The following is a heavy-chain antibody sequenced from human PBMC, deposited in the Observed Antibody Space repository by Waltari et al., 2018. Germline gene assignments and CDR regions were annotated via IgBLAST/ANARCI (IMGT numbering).Heavy chain of an antibody. CDR2: INPSGGST. CDR3: ARATNYYYDSSGYYSDWFDP. CDR1: GYTFTSYY. D-gene: IGHD3-22*01. Sequence: QVQLVQSGAEVKKPGASVKVSCKASGYTFTSYYMHWVRQAPGQGLEWMGIINPSGGSTSYAQKFQGRVTMTRDTSTSTVYMELSSLRSEDTAVYYCARATNYYYDSSGYYSDWFDPWGQGTLVTVSS. V-gene: IGHV1-46*01. J-gene: IGHJ5*02.